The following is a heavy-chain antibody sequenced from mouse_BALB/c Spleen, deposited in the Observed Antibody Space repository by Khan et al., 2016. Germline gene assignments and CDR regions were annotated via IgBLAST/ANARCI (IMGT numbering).Heavy chain of an antibody. D-gene: IGHD1-2*01. J-gene: IGHJ2*01. CDR1: GYSITSGYG. CDR2: ISYSGST. CDR3: ARTARIKY. V-gene: IGHV3-2*02. Sequence: VQLKESGPGLVKPSQSLSLTCTVAGYSITSGYGWNWIRQFPGNKLEWMGYISYSGSTNYNPSLKSRISITRDTSKNQFFLQLNSVTTEDTATYSCARTARIKYWGQGTTLTVSS.